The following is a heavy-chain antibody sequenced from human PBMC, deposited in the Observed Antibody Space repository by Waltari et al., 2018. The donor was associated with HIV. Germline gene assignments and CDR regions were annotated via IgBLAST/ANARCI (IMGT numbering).Heavy chain of an antibody. CDR3: ARKYSSSWGAPFDY. D-gene: IGHD6-13*01. J-gene: IGHJ4*02. CDR1: GFTISSYG. Sequence: VQLVESGGGVVQPGRSLRPPCSTSGFTISSYGMHWVRQAPGKGLEWVTVIWYDGSKKYYADSVKGRFTISRDNSKNTLYLQMNSLRIEDTAVYYCARKYSSSWGAPFDYWGQGTLVTVSS. V-gene: IGHV3-33*01. CDR2: IWYDGSKK.